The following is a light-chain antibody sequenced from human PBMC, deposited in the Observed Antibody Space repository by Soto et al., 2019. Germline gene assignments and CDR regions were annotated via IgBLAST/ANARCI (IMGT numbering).Light chain of an antibody. CDR2: AAS. V-gene: IGKV1-39*01. Sequence: DIQMTQSPSSLSASVGDRVTITCRASKSISSYLNWYQQKPGKAPKLLIYAASSLQSGVPSRFSGSGSGTDFTLTISSLQPEDFATYYCQQSYSTPPWTFGQGTKLEIK. CDR3: QQSYSTPPWT. J-gene: IGKJ2*01. CDR1: KSISSY.